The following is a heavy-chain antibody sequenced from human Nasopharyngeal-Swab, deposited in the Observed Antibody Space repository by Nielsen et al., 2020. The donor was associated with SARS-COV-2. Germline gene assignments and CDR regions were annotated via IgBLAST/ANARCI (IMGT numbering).Heavy chain of an antibody. CDR2: ISGSGGST. CDR3: ARDIYGDYPFDY. Sequence: GRSLRLSCAASGFTFSSYAMSWVRQAPGKGLEWVSAISGSGGSTYYADSVKGRFTISRDNSKNTLYLQMNSLRAEDTAVYYCARDIYGDYPFDYWGQGTLVTVSS. CDR1: GFTFSSYA. D-gene: IGHD4-17*01. V-gene: IGHV3-23*01. J-gene: IGHJ4*02.